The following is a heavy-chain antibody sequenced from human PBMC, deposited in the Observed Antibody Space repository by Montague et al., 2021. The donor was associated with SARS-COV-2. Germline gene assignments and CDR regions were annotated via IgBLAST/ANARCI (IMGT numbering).Heavy chain of an antibody. CDR2: IKQSGST. Sequence: SETLSLTCGVYGGSFGDDHWSWIRQPPGKGLEWIGDIKQSGSTNYNPSLKSRVTISVDTSKNQFSLKLTSVTAADTAVYFCARGHLSVSMIVVVFTSASYYVDSWGQGAQVTVSS. CDR1: GGSFGDDH. V-gene: IGHV4-34*01. J-gene: IGHJ4*02. CDR3: ARGHLSVSMIVVVFTSASYYVDS. D-gene: IGHD3-22*01.